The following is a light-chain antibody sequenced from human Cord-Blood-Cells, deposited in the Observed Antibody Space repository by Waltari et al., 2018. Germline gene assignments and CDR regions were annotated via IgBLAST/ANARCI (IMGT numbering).Light chain of an antibody. CDR3: QAWDSSTVV. CDR1: KLGDKY. V-gene: IGLV3-1*01. J-gene: IGLJ2*01. Sequence: SYELTQPPSVSVSPGQTASITRSGDKLGDKYACWYQQKPGQPPVLVIYQDSKRPSGIPERFSGSNSGNTATLTISGTQAMDEADYYCQAWDSSTVVFGEGTKLTVL. CDR2: QDS.